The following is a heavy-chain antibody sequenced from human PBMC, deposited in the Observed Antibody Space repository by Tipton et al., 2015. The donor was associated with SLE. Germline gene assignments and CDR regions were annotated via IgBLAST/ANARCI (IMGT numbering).Heavy chain of an antibody. J-gene: IGHJ5*02. V-gene: IGHV4-59*11. CDR1: GGSISSHS. D-gene: IGHD6-6*01. CDR3: ARAPYSSSSVRFDP. CDR2: VYNSEST. Sequence: TLSLTCTVSGGSISSHSWSWIRQPPGKGLEWIGNVYNSESTNYNPSLKSRVTISVDTSKNQFSLRLTSVTAADTAVYYCARAPYSSSSVRFDPWGQGTLVTVSS.